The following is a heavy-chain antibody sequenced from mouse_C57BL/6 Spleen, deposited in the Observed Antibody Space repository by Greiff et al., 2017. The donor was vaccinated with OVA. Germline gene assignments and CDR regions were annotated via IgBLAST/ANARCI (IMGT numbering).Heavy chain of an antibody. J-gene: IGHJ3*01. Sequence: EVKLMESGGGLVKPGGSLKLSCAASGFTFSDYGMHWVRQAPEKGLEWVAYISSGSSTIYYADTVKGRFTISRDNAKNTLFLQMTSLRSEDTAMYYCATSNPAWFAYWGQGTLVTVSA. D-gene: IGHD2-5*01. CDR3: ATSNPAWFAY. V-gene: IGHV5-17*01. CDR1: GFTFSDYG. CDR2: ISSGSSTI.